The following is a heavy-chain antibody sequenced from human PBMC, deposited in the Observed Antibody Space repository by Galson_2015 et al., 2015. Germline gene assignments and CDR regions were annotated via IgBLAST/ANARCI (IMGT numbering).Heavy chain of an antibody. J-gene: IGHJ6*02. Sequence: TLSLTCTVSGGSISSGSYYWSWIRQPAGKGLEWIGRIYTSGSTNYNPSLKSRVTISVDTSKNQFSLKLSSVTAADTAVYYCARDGLGWNYVGGYYYYGMGVWGQGTTVTVSS. V-gene: IGHV4-61*02. CDR2: IYTSGST. CDR1: GGSISSGSYY. CDR3: ARDGLGWNYVGGYYYYGMGV. D-gene: IGHD1-7*01.